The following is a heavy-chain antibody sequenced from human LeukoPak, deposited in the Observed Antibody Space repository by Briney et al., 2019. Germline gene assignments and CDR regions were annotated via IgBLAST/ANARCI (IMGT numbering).Heavy chain of an antibody. Sequence: GGSLRLSCAASGFTFSNFAVSWVRQAPGKGLEWVSAVSGSGDGTYYADSVKGRFTISRDNAKNSLYLQMNSLRAEDTALYYCARGWLGIRGIDYWGQGTLVTVSS. CDR2: VSGSGDGT. CDR3: ARGWLGIRGIDY. J-gene: IGHJ4*02. CDR1: GFTFSNFA. V-gene: IGHV3-23*01. D-gene: IGHD5-24*01.